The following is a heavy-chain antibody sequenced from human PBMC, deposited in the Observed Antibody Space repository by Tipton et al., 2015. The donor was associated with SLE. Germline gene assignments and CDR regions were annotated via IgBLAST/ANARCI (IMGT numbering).Heavy chain of an antibody. J-gene: IGHJ3*02. CDR3: ARDREKSPDI. Sequence: TLSLTCTVSGGSISSGGYYWSWIRQHPGKGLEWIGYIYYSGSTYYNPSLKSRVTISVDTSKNQFSLKLSSVTAADTAVYYCARDREKSPDIWGQGTLVTVSS. D-gene: IGHD1-26*01. CDR2: IYYSGST. V-gene: IGHV4-31*03. CDR1: GGSISSGGYY.